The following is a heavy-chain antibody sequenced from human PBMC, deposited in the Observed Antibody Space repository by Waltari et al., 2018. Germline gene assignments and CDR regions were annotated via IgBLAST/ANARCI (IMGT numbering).Heavy chain of an antibody. Sequence: EVQMVESGRGLVQPVVSLRLSCVGSGFSMRDYWMSWVRQAPGRGLEWLGNIKGDGTETSYVDSVKGRFIISRDNARNTLFLQMNNLGAGDTAVFYCARQGGWTFDIWGQGTVVTVSS. D-gene: IGHD2-15*01. CDR1: GFSMRDYW. J-gene: IGHJ3*02. CDR3: ARQGGWTFDI. CDR2: IKGDGTET. V-gene: IGHV3-7*01.